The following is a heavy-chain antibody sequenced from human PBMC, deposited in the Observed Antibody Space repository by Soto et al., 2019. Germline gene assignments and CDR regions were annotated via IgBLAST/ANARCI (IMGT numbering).Heavy chain of an antibody. Sequence: GGSLRLSCAASGFTFSSYSMNWVRQAPGKGLEWVAVISYDGSNKYYADSVKGRFTISRDNSKNTLYLQMNSLRAEDTAVYYCAKDWIAVAPDAFDIWGQGTMVTVS. CDR2: ISYDGSNK. D-gene: IGHD6-19*01. CDR3: AKDWIAVAPDAFDI. V-gene: IGHV3-30*18. J-gene: IGHJ3*02. CDR1: GFTFSSYS.